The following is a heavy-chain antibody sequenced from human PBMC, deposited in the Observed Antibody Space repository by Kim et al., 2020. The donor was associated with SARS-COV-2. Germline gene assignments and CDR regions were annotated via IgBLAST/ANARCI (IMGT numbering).Heavy chain of an antibody. J-gene: IGHJ4*02. CDR1: GFTFSSYA. V-gene: IGHV3-23*01. Sequence: GGSLRLSCAASGFTFSSYAMSWVRQAPGKGLEWVSVISNSGDRTYSSDSVKGRFTTSRDNSKNTLYLQMNSLRAEDTAVYYCANNWNLDYWGQGTLVTVS. CDR2: ISNSGDRT. D-gene: IGHD1-20*01. CDR3: ANNWNLDY.